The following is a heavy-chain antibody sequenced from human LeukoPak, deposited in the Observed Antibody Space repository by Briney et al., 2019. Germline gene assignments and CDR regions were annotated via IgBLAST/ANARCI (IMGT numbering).Heavy chain of an antibody. V-gene: IGHV4-39*01. CDR3: ARLGTMIRFDP. Sequence: SETLSLTCTVSGDSISSSTYYWGWIRQSPEKGLQWIGSIYNTGYTYYNPSLESRVTISVDTSKNQFSLNLSSVIAADTAVYYCARLGTMIRFDPWGQGTLVSVSS. J-gene: IGHJ5*02. D-gene: IGHD3-10*01. CDR1: GDSISSSTYY. CDR2: IYNTGYT.